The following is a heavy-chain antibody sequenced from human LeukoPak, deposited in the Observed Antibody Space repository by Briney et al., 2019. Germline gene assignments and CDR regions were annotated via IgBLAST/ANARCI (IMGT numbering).Heavy chain of an antibody. CDR1: GGTFSSYA. D-gene: IGHD3-3*01. CDR2: IIPIFGTA. Sequence: SVKVSCKASGGTFSSYAISWVRQAPGQGLEWMGGIIPIFGTANYAQKFQGRVTITTDESTSTAYMELSSLRSEDTAVYYCARALPDFWSGYDWFDPWGQGALVTVSS. CDR3: ARALPDFWSGYDWFDP. J-gene: IGHJ5*02. V-gene: IGHV1-69*05.